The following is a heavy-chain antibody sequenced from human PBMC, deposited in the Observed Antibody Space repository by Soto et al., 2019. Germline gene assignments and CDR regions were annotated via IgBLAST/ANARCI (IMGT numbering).Heavy chain of an antibody. CDR1: GGTSTRYA. D-gene: IGHD3-3*01. J-gene: IGHJ4*02. V-gene: IGHV1-69*06. CDR2: IVPMFGTS. Sequence: QERLVQSGAEVRKPGSSVKVSCKVTGGTSTRYAINWVRQAPGQGLEWMGGIVPMFGTSKYAQKFHGRVTITADTSTNIAYMELRSLRSEDTAVYYCNRGSEYDFWSGYLWGQGTQVSVSS. CDR3: NRGSEYDFWSGYL.